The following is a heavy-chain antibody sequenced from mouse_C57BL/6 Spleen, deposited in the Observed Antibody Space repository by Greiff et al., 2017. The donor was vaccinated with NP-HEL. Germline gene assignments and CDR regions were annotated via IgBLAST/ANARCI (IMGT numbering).Heavy chain of an antibody. CDR1: GYTFTSYW. V-gene: IGHV1-50*01. CDR3: ARKLFITTVVATYYFDY. J-gene: IGHJ2*01. Sequence: QVQLQQPGAELVKPGASVKLSCKASGYTFTSYWMQWVKQRPGQGLEWIGEIDPSDSYTNSNQKFKGKATLTVDTSASTAYMQLSSLTSEESAVYYCARKLFITTVVATYYFDYWGQGTTLTVSS. D-gene: IGHD1-1*01. CDR2: IDPSDSYT.